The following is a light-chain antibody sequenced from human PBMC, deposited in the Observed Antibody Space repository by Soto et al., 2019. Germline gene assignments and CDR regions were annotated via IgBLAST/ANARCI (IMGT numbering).Light chain of an antibody. J-gene: IGKJ1*01. CDR3: QQYGSSPRT. CDR1: QSVSSN. CDR2: GAS. Sequence: EIVMTQSPATLSVSPWERATLSCRASQSVSSNLAWYQQKRGQAPWLLIYGASNRATGIPDRFSGSVSGTDFTLTISRLEPEDFAVYYCQQYGSSPRTFGQGTKVDIK. V-gene: IGKV3-20*01.